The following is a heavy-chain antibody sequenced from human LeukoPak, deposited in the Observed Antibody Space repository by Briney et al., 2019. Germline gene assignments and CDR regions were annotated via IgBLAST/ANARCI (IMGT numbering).Heavy chain of an antibody. CDR1: GFTFSSYE. CDR3: ARSIHYDYVWGSYTYYFDY. V-gene: IGHV3-48*03. D-gene: IGHD3-16*01. J-gene: IGHJ4*02. Sequence: PGGSLRLSCAASGFTFSSYEMNRVRQAPGKGLEWVSYISSSGSTIYYADSVKGRFTISRDNAKNSLYLQMNSLRAEDTAVYYCARSIHYDYVWGSYTYYFDYWGQGTLVTVSS. CDR2: ISSSGSTI.